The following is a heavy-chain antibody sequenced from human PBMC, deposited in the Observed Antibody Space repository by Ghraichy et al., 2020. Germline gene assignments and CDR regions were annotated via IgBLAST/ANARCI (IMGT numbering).Heavy chain of an antibody. CDR3: ARAPDSGGGSCSAYHYYGMDV. D-gene: IGHD2-15*01. V-gene: IGHV3-74*01. CDR2: IDRGGGTT. Sequence: GGSLRLSCTASGFPFRDYWMHWVRQAPGKGLEWVSRIDRGGGTTTYAYSVKGRFTFYRANAKNTVFLQLNSPRADDAALYYCARAPDSGGGSCSAYHYYGMDVWGQGTTVTVSS. CDR1: GFPFRDYW. J-gene: IGHJ6*02.